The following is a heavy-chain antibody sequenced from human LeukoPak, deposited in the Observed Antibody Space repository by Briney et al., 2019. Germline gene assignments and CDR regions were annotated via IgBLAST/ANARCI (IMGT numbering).Heavy chain of an antibody. D-gene: IGHD3-22*01. J-gene: IGHJ4*02. CDR1: AYTFTSHY. V-gene: IGHV1-69*13. CDR2: IIPIFGTA. CDR3: ARDPPDPKGGYYDSSGFFATY. Sequence: GASVKVSCKASAYTFTSHYMHWVRQAPGQGLEWMGGIIPIFGTANYAQKFQGRVTITADESTSTAYMELSSLRSEDTAVYYCARDPPDPKGGYYDSSGFFATYWGQGTLVTVSS.